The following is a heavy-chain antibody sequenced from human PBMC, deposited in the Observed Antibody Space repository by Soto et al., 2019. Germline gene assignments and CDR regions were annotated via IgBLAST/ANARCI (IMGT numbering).Heavy chain of an antibody. CDR1: GYIFFYDA. D-gene: IGHD3-22*01. V-gene: IGHV1-3*01. CDR3: ARARSSGYYLYYFDY. Sequence: ASVKVSCKASGYIFFYDALHWVRQAPGQGLEWMGWIHSGSGNTKYSQKFQGRLTMSRDTFISTAYMELSRLRSDDTAVYYCARARSSGYYLYYFDYWGQGTLVTVSS. CDR2: IHSGSGNT. J-gene: IGHJ4*02.